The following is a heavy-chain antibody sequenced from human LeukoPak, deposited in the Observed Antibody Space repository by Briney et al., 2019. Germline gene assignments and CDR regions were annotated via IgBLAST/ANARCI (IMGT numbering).Heavy chain of an antibody. J-gene: IGHJ6*03. CDR3: ARASTPHDFWSGYATYYYYYMDV. CDR2: INPNSGGT. Sequence: ASVKVSCKASGYTSTGYYMHWVRQAPGQGLEWMGRINPNSGGTNYAQKFQGRVTMTRDTSISTAYMELSRLRSDDTAVYYCARASTPHDFWSGYATYYYYYMDVWGKGTTVTVSS. V-gene: IGHV1-2*06. CDR1: GYTSTGYY. D-gene: IGHD3-3*01.